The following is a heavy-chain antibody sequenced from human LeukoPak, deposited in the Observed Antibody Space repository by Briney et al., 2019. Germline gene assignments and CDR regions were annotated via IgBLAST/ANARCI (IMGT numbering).Heavy chain of an antibody. J-gene: IGHJ4*02. CDR2: IYPGDSDT. CDR3: ARQNDFRLDY. V-gene: IGHV5-51*01. Sequence: PGESLKISCKGSGYTFSSYWTGRVRQMPGKGLEWMGIIYPGDSDTRYSPSLQGRVTISVDTSIGTAYLQWSSLKASDTAIYYCARQNDFRLDYWGQGTLVTVSS. D-gene: IGHD3-3*01. CDR1: GYTFSSYW.